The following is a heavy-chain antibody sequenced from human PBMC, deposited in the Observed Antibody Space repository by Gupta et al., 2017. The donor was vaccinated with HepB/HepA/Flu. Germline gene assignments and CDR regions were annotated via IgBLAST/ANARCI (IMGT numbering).Heavy chain of an antibody. Sequence: QVQLEQSGVEVRKPGASVKVSCKGSGYNFGIYGITWVRQAPGQGLEWMGWISGHNGKTDYAQKVQDRVIMTRDKSTSTAYMEMRSLRSDDTAGYYCARVPLPHVAVALNWFDPWGQGTLVIVSS. D-gene: IGHD2-21*01. V-gene: IGHV1-18*01. CDR2: ISGHNGKT. J-gene: IGHJ5*02. CDR3: ARVPLPHVAVALNWFDP. CDR1: GYNFGIYG.